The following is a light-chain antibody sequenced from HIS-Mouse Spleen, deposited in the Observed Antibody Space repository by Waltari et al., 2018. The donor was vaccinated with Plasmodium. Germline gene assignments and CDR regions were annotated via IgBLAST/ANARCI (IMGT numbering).Light chain of an antibody. CDR2: KAS. J-gene: IGKJ1*01. Sequence: DIQITPSPSPLSASVGDRVTIPCRASQSISSWLAWYQQKPGKAPKLLIYKASSLESGVPSRFSGSGSGTEFTLTISSLQPDDFATYYCQQYNSYWTFGQGTKVEIK. CDR1: QSISSW. V-gene: IGKV1-5*03. CDR3: QQYNSYWT.